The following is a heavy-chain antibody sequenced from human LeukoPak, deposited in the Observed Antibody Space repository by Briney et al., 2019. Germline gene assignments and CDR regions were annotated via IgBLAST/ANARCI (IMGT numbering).Heavy chain of an antibody. J-gene: IGHJ4*02. V-gene: IGHV3-48*01. CDR3: AKVYHVFWSGYLDF. Sequence: PGGSLRLSCAASGFTFSSYSMNWVRQAPGKGLEWVSYISSSSSTIYYADSVKGRFTISRDNAKNSLYLQMNSLRAEDTAVYYCAKVYHVFWSGYLDFWGQGTLVTVSS. D-gene: IGHD3-3*01. CDR2: ISSSSSTI. CDR1: GFTFSSYS.